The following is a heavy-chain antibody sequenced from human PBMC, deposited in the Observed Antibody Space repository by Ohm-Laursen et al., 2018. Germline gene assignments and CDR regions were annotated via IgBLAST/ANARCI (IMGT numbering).Heavy chain of an antibody. V-gene: IGHV3-23*01. CDR2: ISRSGGYT. Sequence: SLRLSCSASGFTFSSYAMSWVRQAPGKGLEWVSGISRSGGYTYYADSVKGRFTISRDNSKNTLYLQMNSLRAEDTAVYYCAKWADDYSNWRTYFDYWGQGTLVTVSS. CDR1: GFTFSSYA. D-gene: IGHD4-11*01. J-gene: IGHJ4*02. CDR3: AKWADDYSNWRTYFDY.